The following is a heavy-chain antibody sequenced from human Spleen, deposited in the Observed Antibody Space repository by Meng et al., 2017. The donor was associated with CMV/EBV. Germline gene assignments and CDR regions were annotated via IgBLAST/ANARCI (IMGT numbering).Heavy chain of an antibody. CDR2: INPNSGDT. CDR3: ARVGQPEIAARPNWFDP. V-gene: IGHV1-2*02. CDR1: GYTFAAYY. J-gene: IGHJ5*02. D-gene: IGHD6-6*01. Sequence: ASVKVSCKASGYTFAAYYMHWMRQAPGQGLEWMGWINPNSGDTNYAQKFQGRVTMTRDTSISTAYMELSSLRSDDTALYYCARVGQPEIAARPNWFDPWGQGTLVTVSS.